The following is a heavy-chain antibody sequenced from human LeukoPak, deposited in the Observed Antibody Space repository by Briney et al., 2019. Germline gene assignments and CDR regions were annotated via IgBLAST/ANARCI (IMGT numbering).Heavy chain of an antibody. CDR2: IYYSGNT. CDR1: GGSISSYY. J-gene: IGHJ4*02. Sequence: SETLSLTCTVSGGSISSYYWSWIRQPPGKGLEWIGYIYYSGNTNYNPSLESRVTISVDTSKNQFSLKLSSVTAADTAVYYCARQGWYYDYWGQGTLVTVSS. V-gene: IGHV4-59*01. D-gene: IGHD6-19*01. CDR3: ARQGWYYDY.